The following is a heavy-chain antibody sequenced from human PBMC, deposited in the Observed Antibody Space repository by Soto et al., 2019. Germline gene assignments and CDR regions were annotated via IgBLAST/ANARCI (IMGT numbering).Heavy chain of an antibody. D-gene: IGHD3-10*01. CDR3: LRYPVVRVDVRGMGV. CDR1: GGTFIDYA. CDR2: IIPFYGTT. J-gene: IGHJ6*02. Sequence: QVQLVQSGAEVKKPGSSVKVSCRASGGTFIDYAISWVRQAPGQGLEWMGGIIPFYGTTNYAQSFQGAVTITADTYMTEVSMELSSLKSDYPAASYCLRYPVVRVDVRGMGVLGQGTAITVS. V-gene: IGHV1-69*06.